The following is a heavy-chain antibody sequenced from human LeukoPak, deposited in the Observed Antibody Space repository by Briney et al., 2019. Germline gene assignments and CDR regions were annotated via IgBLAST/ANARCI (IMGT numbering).Heavy chain of an antibody. D-gene: IGHD4-17*01. CDR1: GGSISSGGYS. CDR2: ISHSGST. CDR3: ARERRDPTRYYGDYATYFDY. J-gene: IGHJ4*02. V-gene: IGHV4-30-2*01. Sequence: SQTLSLTCAVSGGSISSGGYSWRRLRPPPGTGLEWLGYISHSGSTSYHPSLKSRVTISVDRSKNQFSLRLTSVTAADTAVYYCARERRDPTRYYGDYATYFDYWGQGTLVTVSS.